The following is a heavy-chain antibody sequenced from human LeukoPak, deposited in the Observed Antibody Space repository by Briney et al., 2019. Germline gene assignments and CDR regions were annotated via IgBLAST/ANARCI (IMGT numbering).Heavy chain of an antibody. V-gene: IGHV4-4*07. CDR1: GGSISSYF. CDR2: IYTSGST. CDR3: ARDAPPWTKKGYFDY. Sequence: SETLSLTCTVSGGSISSYFWSWIRQPAGKGLEWIGRIYTSGSTNYNPSLKSRVTISVDTSKNQFSLKLSSVTAADTAVYYCARDAPPWTKKGYFDYWGQGTLVTVSS. J-gene: IGHJ4*02. D-gene: IGHD3/OR15-3a*01.